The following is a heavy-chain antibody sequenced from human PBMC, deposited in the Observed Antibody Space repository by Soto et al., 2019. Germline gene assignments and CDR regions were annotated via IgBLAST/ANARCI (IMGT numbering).Heavy chain of an antibody. Sequence: SQTLSLTCAISGDSVSGNSAAWNWIRQSPSRGLEWLGRTYYRSKWYNDYAVSVKSRITINPDTSKNQFSLQLNSVTPEDTAVYYCARVSDYDSSGYYSLAFDIWGQGTMVTVSS. CDR2: TYYRSKWYN. J-gene: IGHJ3*02. CDR1: GDSVSGNSAA. V-gene: IGHV6-1*01. D-gene: IGHD3-22*01. CDR3: ARVSDYDSSGYYSLAFDI.